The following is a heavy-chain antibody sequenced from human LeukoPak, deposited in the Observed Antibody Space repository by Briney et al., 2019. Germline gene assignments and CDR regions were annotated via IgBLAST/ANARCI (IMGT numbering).Heavy chain of an antibody. CDR1: GFPLSSSA. V-gene: IGHV1-58*01. Sequence: SVKVSCKASGFPLSSSAVQWVRQAGGQRLEWIGWIVVGSNNTNYAQKFQERVTITRDMSTSTAYMELSSLRSEDTAVYYCAAPYSTRWFDLWARGTLVTVSS. CDR3: AAPYSTRWFDL. J-gene: IGHJ5*02. D-gene: IGHD6-13*01. CDR2: IVVGSNNT.